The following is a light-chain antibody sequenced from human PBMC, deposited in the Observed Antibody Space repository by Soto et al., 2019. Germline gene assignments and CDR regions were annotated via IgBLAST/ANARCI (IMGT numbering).Light chain of an antibody. Sequence: IVLTQSPATLSLSPGERATLSCRASQSVSSFLGWYQQKPGQAPRLLIYDASNRAPGIPARFSGSGSGTDFTLTISSLEPEDFAVYYCQQRSSWTFGQGTKVEIK. V-gene: IGKV3-11*01. CDR3: QQRSSWT. J-gene: IGKJ1*01. CDR1: QSVSSF. CDR2: DAS.